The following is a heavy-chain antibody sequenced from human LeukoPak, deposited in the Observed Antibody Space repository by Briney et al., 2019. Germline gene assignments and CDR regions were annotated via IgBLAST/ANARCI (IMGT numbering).Heavy chain of an antibody. D-gene: IGHD3-10*01. CDR3: VKGGWFGQSPSDVFDV. Sequence: PGRSLRLSCAASGFTFSSYGMHWVRQAPGKGLEWVAVISYDGSNKYYADSVKGRFTISRDNSKNTLYLQMNSLRGEDTAAYYCVKGGWFGQSPSDVFDVWGQGTMVTVS. CDR1: GFTFSSYG. V-gene: IGHV3-30*18. CDR2: ISYDGSNK. J-gene: IGHJ3*01.